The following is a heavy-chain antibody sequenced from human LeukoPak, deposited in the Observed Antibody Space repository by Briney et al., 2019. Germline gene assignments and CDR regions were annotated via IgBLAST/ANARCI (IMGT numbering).Heavy chain of an antibody. CDR1: GGSISSGDYY. D-gene: IGHD3-22*01. V-gene: IGHV4-30-4*01. J-gene: IGHJ1*01. CDR2: IYYSGST. Sequence: SQTLSLTCTVSGGSISSGDYYWSWIRQPPGKGLEWIGYIYYSGSTYYNPSLKSRLTISVDTSKNQFSLKLSSVTAADTAVYYCARGYYDSSGYSGYFQHWGQGTLVTVSS. CDR3: ARGYYDSSGYSGYFQH.